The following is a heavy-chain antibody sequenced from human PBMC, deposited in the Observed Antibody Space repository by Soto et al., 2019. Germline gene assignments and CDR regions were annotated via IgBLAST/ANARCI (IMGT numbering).Heavy chain of an antibody. CDR1: NGAMRNVY. J-gene: IGHJ4*01. Sequence: PAEPLSLARAVSNGAMRNVYWSWIRHPRGKRLEWIGFIFHSGNAKYNPSLKSRVTISIDTSKRQFSLSLDSVTAADTAVYSCARANAPTLPFDSWGIGSLVTVSS. CDR3: ARANAPTLPFDS. D-gene: IGHD2-2*01. V-gene: IGHV4-59*01. CDR2: IFHSGNA.